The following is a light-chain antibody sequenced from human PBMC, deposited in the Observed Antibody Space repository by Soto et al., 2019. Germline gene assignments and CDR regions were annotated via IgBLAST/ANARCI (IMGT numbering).Light chain of an antibody. Sequence: DIQMTQSASSLSASVGDRVTITCRASQSISNFLSWYQQKPGKAPQPLIYAASSLQSGVPSRFSGSGSGTEFTLTIGSLQPEDFATYYCQQSYTTPYTFGQGTNLEIK. CDR1: QSISNF. J-gene: IGKJ2*01. CDR2: AAS. CDR3: QQSYTTPYT. V-gene: IGKV1-39*01.